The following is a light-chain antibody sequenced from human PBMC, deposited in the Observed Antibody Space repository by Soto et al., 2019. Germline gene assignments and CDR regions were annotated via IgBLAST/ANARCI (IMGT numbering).Light chain of an antibody. V-gene: IGKV3-20*01. CDR2: GVS. CDR3: QQYGSSPLIT. CDR1: QRLSASD. Sequence: EIVLTQSAGTLSFSPGQRATLSWRASQRLSASDIAWYQQKPGQAPKFLIYGVSSRATGIPDRFSGSGSGTDFTLTISRLEPEDFAVYHCQQYGSSPLITFGQGTRLEIK. J-gene: IGKJ5*01.